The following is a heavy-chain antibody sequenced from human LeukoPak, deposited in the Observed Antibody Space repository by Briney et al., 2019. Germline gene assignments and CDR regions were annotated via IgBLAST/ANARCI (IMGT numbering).Heavy chain of an antibody. D-gene: IGHD3-22*01. CDR2: ISGSGGST. CDR3: AKVGSYYYDSSGYLNAFDI. J-gene: IGHJ3*02. Sequence: GGSLRLSCAASGFTFSSYAMSWVRQAPGKGLEWVSAISGSGGSTYYADSVKGRFTISRDNSKNTLYLQMNSLRAEDTAVYYCAKVGSYYYDSSGYLNAFDIWGQGTMVTVS. V-gene: IGHV3-23*01. CDR1: GFTFSSYA.